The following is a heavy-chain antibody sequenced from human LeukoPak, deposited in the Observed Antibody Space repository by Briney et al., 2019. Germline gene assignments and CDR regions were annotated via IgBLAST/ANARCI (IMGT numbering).Heavy chain of an antibody. CDR1: GGSISSYY. D-gene: IGHD5-12*01. Sequence: SETLSLTCTVSGGSISSYYWSRIRQPPGKGLEWIGYIYYSGSTNYNPSLKSRVTISVDTSKNQFSLKLSSVTAADTAVYYCARIVATIQTRVAWLAGYYYYMDVWGKGTTVTVSS. CDR2: IYYSGST. J-gene: IGHJ6*03. V-gene: IGHV4-59*01. CDR3: ARIVATIQTRVAWLAGYYYYMDV.